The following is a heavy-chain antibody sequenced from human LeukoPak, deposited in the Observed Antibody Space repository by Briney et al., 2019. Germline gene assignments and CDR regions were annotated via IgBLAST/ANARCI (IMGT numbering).Heavy chain of an antibody. CDR2: IYYSGST. CDR3: AGTRGYSYGPYNWFDP. V-gene: IGHV4-59*08. Sequence: SETPSLTCAVSGGSISSYYWSWIRQPPGKGLEWIGYIYYSGSTNYNPSLKSRVTISVDTSKNQFSLKLSSVTAADTAVYYCAGTRGYSYGPYNWFDPWGQGTLVTVSS. J-gene: IGHJ5*02. D-gene: IGHD5-18*01. CDR1: GGSISSYY.